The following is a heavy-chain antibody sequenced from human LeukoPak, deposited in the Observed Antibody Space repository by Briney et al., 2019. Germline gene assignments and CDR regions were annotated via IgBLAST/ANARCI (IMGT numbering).Heavy chain of an antibody. J-gene: IGHJ4*02. CDR2: VKQDGSEK. Sequence: GGSLRLSCSASGFTFSSYWVTWVRQAPGKGLEWVANVKQDGSEKNYVDSVKGRFTISRDNAKNSLYLQMNSLRVDDTAVYYCARAPTVLVGYCSSSSCQADYWGQGTLVTVSS. D-gene: IGHD2-2*01. CDR1: GFTFSSYW. CDR3: ARAPTVLVGYCSSSSCQADY. V-gene: IGHV3-7*01.